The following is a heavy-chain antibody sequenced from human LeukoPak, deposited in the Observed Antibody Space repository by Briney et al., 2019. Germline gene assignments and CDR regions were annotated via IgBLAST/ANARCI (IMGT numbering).Heavy chain of an antibody. Sequence: PGGSLRLSCAASGFTFSSYWMSWVRQAPGKGLEWIGSIYYSGSTYYNPSLKSRVTISVDTSKNQFSLKLSSVTAADTAVYYCARHSPVGIYYFDYWGQGTLVTVSS. V-gene: IGHV4-39*01. J-gene: IGHJ4*02. CDR2: IYYSGST. CDR3: ARHSPVGIYYFDY. D-gene: IGHD1-26*01. CDR1: GFTFSSYW.